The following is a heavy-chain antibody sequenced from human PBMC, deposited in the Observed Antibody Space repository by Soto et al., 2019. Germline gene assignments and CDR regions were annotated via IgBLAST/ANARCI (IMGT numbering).Heavy chain of an antibody. CDR3: ARREYDSVTGYALDD. J-gene: IGHJ4*02. V-gene: IGHV3-74*01. D-gene: IGHD3-9*01. CDR2: INSDGIST. CDR1: GFTFSTYW. Sequence: EVQLMESGGGLVQPGGSLRLSCTASGFTFSTYWMHWVRQAPGKGLVWVAHINSDGISTIYADSVKGRFTISRDNAKNTLNLQMNSLRVEDTAVYFCARREYDSVTGYALDDWGQGTLVTVSS.